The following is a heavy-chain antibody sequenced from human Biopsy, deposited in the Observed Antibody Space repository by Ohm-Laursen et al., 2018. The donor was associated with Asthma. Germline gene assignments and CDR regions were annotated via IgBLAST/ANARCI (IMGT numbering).Heavy chain of an antibody. CDR2: ISWNSGNI. Sequence: SLRLSCTASGFSFDDCAMHWVRQAPGKGLEWVSSISWNSGNIDYAVSVKGRFTISRDNAKNSLYLQMQSLRPEDTTFYYCAKSADYYDSTDYLDFWGRGTLVTVSS. CDR3: AKSADYYDSTDYLDF. CDR1: GFSFDDCA. D-gene: IGHD3-22*01. J-gene: IGHJ4*01. V-gene: IGHV3-9*01.